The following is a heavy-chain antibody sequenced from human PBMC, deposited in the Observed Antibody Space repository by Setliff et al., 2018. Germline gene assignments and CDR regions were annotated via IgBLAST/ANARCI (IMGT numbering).Heavy chain of an antibody. J-gene: IGHJ4*02. Sequence: GGSLRLSCAASGFTVSSYAMSWVRQAPGKGLEWVGFIRSKAYGGTTEYAASVKGRFTISRDDSKSIAYLQMNSRKTQDPAVYYCFTFSSGWSPSWGQGTLVTVSS. V-gene: IGHV3-49*04. CDR1: GFTVSSYA. D-gene: IGHD6-25*01. CDR2: IRSKAYGGTT. CDR3: FTFSSGWSPS.